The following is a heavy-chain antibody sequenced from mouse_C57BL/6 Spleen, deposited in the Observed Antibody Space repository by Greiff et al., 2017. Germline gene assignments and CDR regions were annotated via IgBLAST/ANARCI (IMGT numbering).Heavy chain of an antibody. J-gene: IGHJ1*03. CDR1: GYTFTSYW. CDR3: ARGHYGSSYAGWYFDV. D-gene: IGHD1-1*01. CDR2: IDPSDSYT. V-gene: IGHV1-50*01. Sequence: QVQLQQPGAELVKPGASVKLSCKASGYTFTSYWMQWVKQRPGQGLEWIGEIDPSDSYTNYNQKFKGKATLTVDTSSSTAYMQLGSLTSEDSAVYYCARGHYGSSYAGWYFDVWGTGTTVTVSS.